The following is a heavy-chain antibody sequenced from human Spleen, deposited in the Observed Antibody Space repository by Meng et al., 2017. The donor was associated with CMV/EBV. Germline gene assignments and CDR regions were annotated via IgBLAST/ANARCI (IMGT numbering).Heavy chain of an antibody. V-gene: IGHV1-69*05. CDR1: GDTFSSYA. J-gene: IGHJ6*02. CDR3: ARDSWRYYDATGFAGDGDYNGMDV. Sequence: SVKVSCKASGDTFSSYAITGVRQAPGQGFEWMGGIIPFFDSVNYAQNFQGRVTITTDESTSTAYMELSSLRSEDTAVYYCARDSWRYYDATGFAGDGDYNGMDVWGQGTTVTVSS. D-gene: IGHD3-22*01. CDR2: IIPFFDSV.